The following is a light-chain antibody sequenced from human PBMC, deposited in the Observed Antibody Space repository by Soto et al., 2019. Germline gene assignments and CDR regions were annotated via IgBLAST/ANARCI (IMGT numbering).Light chain of an antibody. CDR1: SSDVGGYNY. J-gene: IGLJ1*01. Sequence: LTQPASVSGSPGLSITVSCTGTSSDVGGYNYVSWYQQHPGKAPKLLIYEVTNRPSGVSNRFSGSKSGNTASLNISGLQAEDEADYYCSSYTSRSTLIFGTGTKVTVL. CDR3: SSYTSRSTLI. V-gene: IGLV2-14*01. CDR2: EVT.